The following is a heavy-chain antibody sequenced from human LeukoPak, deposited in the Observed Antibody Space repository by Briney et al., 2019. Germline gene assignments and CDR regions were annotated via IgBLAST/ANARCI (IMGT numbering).Heavy chain of an antibody. V-gene: IGHV3-7*01. Sequence: PGGCLRLSCAASGFTFSSYWMGWVRQAPWKGLECVANIKQDGSEKYYVDSVKGRFTISRDNAKNPLYLQMNSLRAEDTAVYYCAREGGGAVVVEGYYFDYWGQGTLVTVSS. D-gene: IGHD6-19*01. CDR3: AREGGGAVVVEGYYFDY. CDR1: GFTFSSYW. CDR2: IKQDGSEK. J-gene: IGHJ4*02.